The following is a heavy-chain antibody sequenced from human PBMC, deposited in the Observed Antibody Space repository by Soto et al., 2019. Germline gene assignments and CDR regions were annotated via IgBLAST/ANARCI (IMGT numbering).Heavy chain of an antibody. CDR2: IYYSGST. V-gene: IGHV4-39*01. CDR3: ARRTGYSSGWYIDY. J-gene: IGHJ4*02. CDR1: GGSISSSSYY. D-gene: IGHD6-19*01. Sequence: QLQLQESGPGLVKPSETLSLTCTVSGGSISSSSYYWGWIRQPPGKGLEWIGSIYYSGSTYYNPSLKSRVTISVDTSKNQFSLKLSSVTAADTAVYYCARRTGYSSGWYIDYWGQGTLVTVSS.